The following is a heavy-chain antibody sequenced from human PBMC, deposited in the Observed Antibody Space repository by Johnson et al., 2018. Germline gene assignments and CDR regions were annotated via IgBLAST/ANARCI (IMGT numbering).Heavy chain of an antibody. CDR3: AREEAAAGNWFFDL. Sequence: VQLQESGGGLAQPGGSLRLSCTASGLTFSTDWMHWVRQLPGKGLEWVSRLTTDGTDTYYADSVKGRFTMSRDNAKNTLFLQRKSLRAENTAMYYCAREEAAAGNWFFDLWGRGTLVTVSS. CDR2: LTTDGTDT. V-gene: IGHV3-74*01. CDR1: GLTFSTDW. D-gene: IGHD6-13*01. J-gene: IGHJ2*01.